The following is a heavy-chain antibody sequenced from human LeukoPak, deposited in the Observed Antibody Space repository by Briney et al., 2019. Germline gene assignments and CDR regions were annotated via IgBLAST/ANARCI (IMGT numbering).Heavy chain of an antibody. V-gene: IGHV3-15*01. J-gene: IGHJ4*02. CDR1: GFSFTDAW. D-gene: IGHD2/OR15-2a*01. CDR3: ATDESNSFFF. CDR2: ITSKTDGGIT. Sequence: PGDSLRLSCTASGFSFTDAWMSWVRQAPGKGLEWVGRITSKTDGGITDSAAPVKGRFTVSRDDSKNTLFLQMSSLRTEDTAVYYCATDESNSFFFWGQGTLVTVSS.